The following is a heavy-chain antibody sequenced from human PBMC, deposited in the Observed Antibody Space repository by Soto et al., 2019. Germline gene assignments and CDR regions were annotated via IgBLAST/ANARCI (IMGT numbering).Heavy chain of an antibody. CDR2: IYTSGST. Sequence: SETLSLTCTVSGGSISSYYLSWIRQPAGKGLEWIGRIYTSGSTNYNPSLKSRVTMSIDTSKNQFSLKLSSVTAADTAVYYCARVGYSSSWYEDGMDVWGQGTTVTVSS. D-gene: IGHD6-13*01. CDR1: GGSISSYY. J-gene: IGHJ6*02. V-gene: IGHV4-4*07. CDR3: ARVGYSSSWYEDGMDV.